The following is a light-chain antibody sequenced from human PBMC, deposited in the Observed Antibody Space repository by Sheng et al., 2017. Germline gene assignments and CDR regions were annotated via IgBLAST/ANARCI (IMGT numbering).Light chain of an antibody. Sequence: EIVLTQSPGTLSLSPGERATLSCRASQNINTRYFAWYRQKPGQAPRLLIYSTSTRATGIPDRFSGSGSGTDFALTISRLEPEDFAVYYCQQYMSSPLTFGGGTKVE. CDR1: QNINTRY. V-gene: IGKV3-20*01. J-gene: IGKJ4*01. CDR3: QQYMSSPLT. CDR2: STS.